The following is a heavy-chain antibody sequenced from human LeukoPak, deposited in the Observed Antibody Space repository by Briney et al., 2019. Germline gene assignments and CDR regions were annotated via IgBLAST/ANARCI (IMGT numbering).Heavy chain of an antibody. CDR3: ARDPPTYYYGSGRGAFDI. CDR2: IISSSSYI. Sequence: GGSLRLSCAASGFTFSSYSMNWVRQAPGKGLEWVSSIISSSSYIYYADSVKGRFTISRDNAKDSLYLQMNSLRAEDTAVYYCARDPPTYYYGSGRGAFDIWGQGTMVTVSS. J-gene: IGHJ3*02. V-gene: IGHV3-21*01. CDR1: GFTFSSYS. D-gene: IGHD3-10*01.